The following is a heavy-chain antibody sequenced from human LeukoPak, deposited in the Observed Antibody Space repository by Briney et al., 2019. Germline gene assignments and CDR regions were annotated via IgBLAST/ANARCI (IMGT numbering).Heavy chain of an antibody. CDR2: ISYDGSNK. CDR3: AKASQSVVVAVSPDY. J-gene: IGHJ4*02. Sequence: PGRSLRLSCAASGFTFSSYAMHWVRQAPGKGLEWVAVISYDGSNKYYADSVKGRFTISRDNSKNTLYLQMNSLRAEDTAVYYCAKASQSVVVAVSPDYWGQGTLVTVSS. CDR1: GFTFSSYA. V-gene: IGHV3-30*04. D-gene: IGHD2-15*01.